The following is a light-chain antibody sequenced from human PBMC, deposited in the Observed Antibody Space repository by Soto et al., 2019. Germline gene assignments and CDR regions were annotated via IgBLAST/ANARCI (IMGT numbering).Light chain of an antibody. J-gene: IGLJ2*01. V-gene: IGLV1-40*01. CDR2: DNS. CDR1: SSNIGAGYD. CDR3: PSYDSSLSGPL. Sequence: QTVVTQPPSVSGAPGQRGTISCTGSSSNIGAGYDVHWYQQLPGTAPKLLIYDNSNRPSGIPDRISGSKSGTSASLAITGLQAEDEADYYCPSYDSSLSGPLFGGGTKLTVL.